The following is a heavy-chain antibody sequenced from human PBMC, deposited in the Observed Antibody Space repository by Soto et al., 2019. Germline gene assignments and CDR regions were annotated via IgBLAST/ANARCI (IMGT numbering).Heavy chain of an antibody. CDR2: IYYSGST. CDR3: ARYFRPTHIDYYYYYMDV. D-gene: IGHD3-9*01. CDR1: NDSISNPIYY. J-gene: IGHJ6*03. Sequence: PSETLSLTCTVSNDSISNPIYYWGWIRQPPGKGLEWIGSIYYSGSTYYNPSLKSRVTISVDTSKNQFSLKLSSVTAADTAVYYCARYFRPTHIDYYYYYMDVWGKGTTVTVSS. V-gene: IGHV4-39*01.